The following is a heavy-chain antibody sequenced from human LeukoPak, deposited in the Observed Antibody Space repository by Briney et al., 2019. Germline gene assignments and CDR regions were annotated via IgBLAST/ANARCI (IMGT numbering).Heavy chain of an antibody. CDR3: SRDLGNCSGSSCYLYYFGY. V-gene: IGHV1-46*01. CDR2: INPSGSST. CDR1: GYSFTSHY. J-gene: IGHJ4*02. Sequence: ASVKVSCKASGYSFTSHYMHWVRQAPGQGLEWMGLINPSGSSTLYAQKFQGRVTMTRDMSTTTDYMELSSLRAEDTAVYYCSRDLGNCSGSSCYLYYFGYWGQGTLVTVSS. D-gene: IGHD2-15*01.